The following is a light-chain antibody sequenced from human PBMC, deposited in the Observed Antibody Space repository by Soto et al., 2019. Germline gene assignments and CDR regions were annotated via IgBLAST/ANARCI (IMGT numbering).Light chain of an antibody. CDR1: SSDVGGYIY. Sequence: QSALTQPASVSGSPGQSITISCTGTSSDVGGYIYVSWYQQHPGKAPKLMIYEVSNRPSGVSSRFSGSKSGNTASLTISGLQAGDEADYYCSSYTSSSTLVVFGGGTKLTVL. V-gene: IGLV2-14*01. CDR3: SSYTSSSTLVV. CDR2: EVS. J-gene: IGLJ2*01.